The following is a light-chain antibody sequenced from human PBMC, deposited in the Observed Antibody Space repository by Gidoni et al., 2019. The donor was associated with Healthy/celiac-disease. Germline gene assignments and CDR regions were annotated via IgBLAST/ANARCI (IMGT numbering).Light chain of an antibody. CDR3: QQYDNLPPYT. J-gene: IGKJ2*01. V-gene: IGKV1-33*01. CDR2: DAS. CDR1: QDISNY. Sequence: DIQMTQSPSSLSASVGDRVTNTCQASQDISNYLNWYQQKPGKAPKLLIYDASNLEKGVPSRFSGSGSGTDFTFTISSLQPEDIATYYCQQYDNLPPYTFGQGPKLEIK.